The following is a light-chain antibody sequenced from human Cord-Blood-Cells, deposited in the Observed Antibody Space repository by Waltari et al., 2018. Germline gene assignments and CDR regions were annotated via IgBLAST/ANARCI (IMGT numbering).Light chain of an antibody. CDR2: WAS. CDR1: QSVLSSSNNKNY. J-gene: IGKJ2*01. Sequence: IVMTQSPDSLSVSLGERATINCKSSQSVLSSSNNKNYVDWYQQKPGQPPKLLIYWASTRESGVPDRFSGSGSGTDFTLTISSLQAEDVAVYYCQQYYSTPYTFGQGTKLEIK. V-gene: IGKV4-1*01. CDR3: QQYYSTPYT.